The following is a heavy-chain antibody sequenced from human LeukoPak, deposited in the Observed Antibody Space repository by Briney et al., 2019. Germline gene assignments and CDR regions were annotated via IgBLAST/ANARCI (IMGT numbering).Heavy chain of an antibody. V-gene: IGHV3-23*01. CDR2: ISGSGGST. CDR1: GFTFSSYA. Sequence: TGGSLRLSCAASGFTFSSYAMSWVRQAPGKGLEWVSAISGSGGSTYYADSVKGRFTISRDNSKNTLYLQMNSLRAEDTAVYYCAKVGNPEGYYFDYWGQGTLVTVSS. CDR3: AKVGNPEGYYFDY. D-gene: IGHD7-27*01. J-gene: IGHJ4*02.